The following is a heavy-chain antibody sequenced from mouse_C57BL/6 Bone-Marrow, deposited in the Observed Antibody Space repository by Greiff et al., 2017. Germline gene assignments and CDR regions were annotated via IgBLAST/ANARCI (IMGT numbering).Heavy chain of an antibody. CDR1: GYAFTNYL. D-gene: IGHD1-1*01. CDR2: LNPGRGCT. V-gene: IGHV1-54*01. J-gene: IGHJ2*01. Sequence: VQLQQSGAELVRPGTSVKVSCKASGYAFTNYLIEWVKPRPGQGLEWMGVLNPGRGCTNYNEKFKGKASLTADKSSSTAYMQLSSLTSEYSAVYFCARYYYGSYFDYWGQGTTLTVSS. CDR3: ARYYYGSYFDY.